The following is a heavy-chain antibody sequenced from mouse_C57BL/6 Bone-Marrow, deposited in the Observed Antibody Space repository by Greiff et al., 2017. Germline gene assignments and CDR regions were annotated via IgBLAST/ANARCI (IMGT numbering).Heavy chain of an antibody. CDR2: ISDGGSYT. CDR1: GFTFSSYA. V-gene: IGHV5-4*01. Sequence: EVQLVESGGGLVKPGGSLKLSCAASGFTFSSYAMSWVRQTPEKRLEWVATISDGGSYTYYPDKVKGRFTIARDNDKNNLYLQMSHLKSEDTAMYYCARNLVGRDWYFDVWGTGTTVTVSS. D-gene: IGHD1-1*01. CDR3: ARNLVGRDWYFDV. J-gene: IGHJ1*03.